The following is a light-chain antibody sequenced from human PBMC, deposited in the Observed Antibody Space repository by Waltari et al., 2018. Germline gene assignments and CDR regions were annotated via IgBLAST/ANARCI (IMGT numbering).Light chain of an antibody. J-gene: IGKJ1*01. V-gene: IGKV1-9*01. CDR1: QGISSY. CDR3: QQLNSYPRT. Sequence: DIQLTQSPSFLSASVRDSVTITCPASQGISSYLALYQQKPGKAPKLLIYAASTLQSGVPSRFSGSGSGTEFTLTISSLQPEDFATYYCQQLNSYPRTFGQGTKVEIK. CDR2: AAS.